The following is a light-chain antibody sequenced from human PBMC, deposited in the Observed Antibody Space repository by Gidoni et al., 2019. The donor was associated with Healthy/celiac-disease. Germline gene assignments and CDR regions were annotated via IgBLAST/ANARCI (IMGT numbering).Light chain of an antibody. CDR2: DVS. J-gene: IGLJ2*01. V-gene: IGLV2-14*03. CDR3: SSYTSSSTV. Sequence: GSPGQSITISCTGTSSDVGGYNYVSWYQQHPGKAPKLMIYDVSNRPSGVSNRFSGSKSGNTASLTISGLQAEDEADYYCSSYTSSSTVFGGGTKLTVL. CDR1: SSDVGGYNY.